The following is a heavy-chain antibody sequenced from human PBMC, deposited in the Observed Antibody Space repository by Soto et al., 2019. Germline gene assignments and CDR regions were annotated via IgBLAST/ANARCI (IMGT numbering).Heavy chain of an antibody. Sequence: GSLKISCLGSGYSFAGYWIGWVRQMPGKGLEWMGIIYPGDSDIRYSPSFQGQVTISAYKSITTAFLQWSSLKASDSAMYYCVRRPGISGISDPFDFWGQGTLVTGSS. CDR3: VRRPGISGISDPFDF. J-gene: IGHJ4*02. CDR2: IYPGDSDI. V-gene: IGHV5-51*01. CDR1: GYSFAGYW. D-gene: IGHD1-20*01.